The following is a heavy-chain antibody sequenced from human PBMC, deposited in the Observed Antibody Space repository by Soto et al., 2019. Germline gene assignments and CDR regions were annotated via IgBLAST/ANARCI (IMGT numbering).Heavy chain of an antibody. J-gene: IGHJ6*02. D-gene: IGHD6-19*01. V-gene: IGHV3-30-3*01. Sequence: QVQLVESGGGVVQPGRSLRLSCAASGFTFSRYAMHWVRQAPGKGQEWVAVISYDGSNKYYADSVKGRFTISRDNSKNTLYLQMNSLSAEVTAVYYCARDIPPRDSGWYGDYYYYGMDVWGHGTTVTVSS. CDR3: ARDIPPRDSGWYGDYYYYGMDV. CDR1: GFTFSRYA. CDR2: ISYDGSNK.